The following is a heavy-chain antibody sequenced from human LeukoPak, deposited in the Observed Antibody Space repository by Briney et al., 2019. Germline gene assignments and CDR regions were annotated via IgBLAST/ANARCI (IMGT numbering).Heavy chain of an antibody. CDR1: GFTFSSYA. Sequence: GGSLRLSCAASGFTFSSYAMHWVRQAPGKGLEYVSGISSDGGSPFHVNSVRGRFTISRDNSKDTLYLQMGSLRAEDMAVYYCAREYCSGGRCQYYFDYWGQGTLVTVSS. V-gene: IGHV3-64*01. CDR2: ISSDGGSP. D-gene: IGHD2-15*01. CDR3: AREYCSGGRCQYYFDY. J-gene: IGHJ4*02.